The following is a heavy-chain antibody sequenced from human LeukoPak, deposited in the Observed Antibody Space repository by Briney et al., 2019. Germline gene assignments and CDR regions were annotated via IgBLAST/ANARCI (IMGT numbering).Heavy chain of an antibody. CDR3: ARPHSTAGLHDAFDI. Sequence: PGGSLRLSCAASGFTFSSYSMNWVRQAPGKGLEWVSSISSSSSYIYYADSVKGRFTISRDNAKNSLYLQMNSLRAEDTAVYYCARPHSTAGLHDAFDIWGQGTMVTVSS. V-gene: IGHV3-21*01. CDR2: ISSSSSYI. D-gene: IGHD6-13*01. CDR1: GFTFSSYS. J-gene: IGHJ3*02.